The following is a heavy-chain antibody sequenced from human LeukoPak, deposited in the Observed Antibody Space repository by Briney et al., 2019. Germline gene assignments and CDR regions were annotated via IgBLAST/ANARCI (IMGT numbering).Heavy chain of an antibody. D-gene: IGHD2-21*02. CDR2: ITANGDST. J-gene: IGHJ4*02. CDR1: GFSFAYYA. Sequence: GGSLRLSCAASGFSFAYYAMHWVRHAPGKGLEWVSLITANGDSTYYADSVKGRFTISRDNSKNSLSLQMNSLRTEDTALYYCAKDIEAGTAGFSFDYWGQETLVAVSS. CDR3: AKDIEAGTAGFSFDY. V-gene: IGHV3-43*02.